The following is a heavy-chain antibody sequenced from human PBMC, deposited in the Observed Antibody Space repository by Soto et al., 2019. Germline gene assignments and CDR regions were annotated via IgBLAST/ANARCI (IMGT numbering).Heavy chain of an antibody. J-gene: IGHJ4*02. CDR1: GYGFASYW. CDR2: IYPGDSDT. CDR3: ARLLTIFGVVGPFDY. V-gene: IGHV5-51*03. D-gene: IGHD3-3*01. Sequence: PGESLKISCKGSGYGFASYWIGWVRQMPGKGLEWMGIIYPGDSDTRYSPSFQGQVTISADKSTSTAYLQWSSLKASDTAMYYCARLLTIFGVVGPFDYWGQGTQVTVSS.